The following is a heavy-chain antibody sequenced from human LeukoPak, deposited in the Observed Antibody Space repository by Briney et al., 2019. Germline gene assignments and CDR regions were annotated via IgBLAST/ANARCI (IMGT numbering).Heavy chain of an antibody. D-gene: IGHD2-21*01. CDR3: ARRGLVVVPL. V-gene: IGHV4-39*01. J-gene: IGHJ4*02. CDR1: GGSVSTTSSY. CDR2: IYCGGST. Sequence: PSETLSLTCTVSGGSVSTTSSYWVWVRQPPGKGLEWVGSIYCGGSTHYNPSLKSRLTISVDTSKNQFSRKLTSVTAADTAVYYCARRGLVVVPLWGQGILVTVSS.